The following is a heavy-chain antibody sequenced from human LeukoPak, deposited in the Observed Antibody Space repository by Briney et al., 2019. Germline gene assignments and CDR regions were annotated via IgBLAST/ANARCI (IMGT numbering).Heavy chain of an antibody. CDR1: AFTFSDYS. J-gene: IGHJ4*02. D-gene: IGHD1-26*01. V-gene: IGHV3-48*01. Sequence: AGRSLRLSCAASAFTFSDYSMNCVRQAPGRGLEWISYISGRSSTIYYADSVRGRFTISRDNAKNSMYLQMNSLRAEDTAVYYCARDRLTSGSYFFDYWGQGTLVTVSS. CDR2: ISGRSSTI. CDR3: ARDRLTSGSYFFDY.